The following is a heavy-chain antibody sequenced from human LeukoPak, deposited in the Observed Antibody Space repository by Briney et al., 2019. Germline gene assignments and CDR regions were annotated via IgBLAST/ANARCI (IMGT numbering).Heavy chain of an antibody. CDR2: ISSSSSYI. J-gene: IGHJ4*02. Sequence: GGSLRLSCAASGFTFSSYSMNWVRQAPGKGLEWVSSISSSSSYIYYADSVKGRFTISRDNAKNSLYLQMNSLRAEDTAVYYCARDPYGSGYEDYFDYWGQGTLVTVSS. CDR3: ARDPYGSGYEDYFDY. V-gene: IGHV3-21*01. D-gene: IGHD3-22*01. CDR1: GFTFSSYS.